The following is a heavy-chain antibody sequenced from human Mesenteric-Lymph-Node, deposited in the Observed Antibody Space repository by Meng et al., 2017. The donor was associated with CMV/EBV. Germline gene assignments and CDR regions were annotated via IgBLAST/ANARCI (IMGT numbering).Heavy chain of an antibody. Sequence: ASVKVSCKASGYTFTSYDINWVRQATGQGLEWMGWMNPNSGNTSYAQKFQGRVTMTRDTSTSTVYMELSSLRSEDTAVYYCAREGVDIVATHWFDPWGQGTLVTVSS. D-gene: IGHD5-12*01. J-gene: IGHJ5*02. CDR2: MNPNSGNT. V-gene: IGHV1-8*02. CDR1: GYTFTSYD. CDR3: AREGVDIVATHWFDP.